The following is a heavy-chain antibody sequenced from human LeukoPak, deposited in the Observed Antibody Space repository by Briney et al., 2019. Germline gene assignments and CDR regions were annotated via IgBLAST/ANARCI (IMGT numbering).Heavy chain of an antibody. D-gene: IGHD4-23*01. V-gene: IGHV1-2*02. Sequence: ASVKVSCKASGYTFTDYYMHWVRQAPGQGLEWMGWLNPNTLVTKYAQHFQGRVSMTWDTSISTGYMDLHSLTSDDTAVYYCARKDGGRDGMDVWGQGTTVTVSS. CDR2: LNPNTLVT. CDR3: ARKDGGRDGMDV. J-gene: IGHJ6*02. CDR1: GYTFTDYY.